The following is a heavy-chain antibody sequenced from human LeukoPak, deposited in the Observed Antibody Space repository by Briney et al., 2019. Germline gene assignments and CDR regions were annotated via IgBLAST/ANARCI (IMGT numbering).Heavy chain of an antibody. Sequence: GGSLRLSCAASGFTFSSYARHGVGQAPGKGLGGGAVISYDGSNKYYADSVKGRFTISRDNSKNTLYLQMNSLRAEDTAVYYCARDGRYCSSTSCFLDYWGQGTLVTVSS. D-gene: IGHD2-2*01. V-gene: IGHV3-30-3*01. J-gene: IGHJ4*02. CDR2: ISYDGSNK. CDR3: ARDGRYCSSTSCFLDY. CDR1: GFTFSSYA.